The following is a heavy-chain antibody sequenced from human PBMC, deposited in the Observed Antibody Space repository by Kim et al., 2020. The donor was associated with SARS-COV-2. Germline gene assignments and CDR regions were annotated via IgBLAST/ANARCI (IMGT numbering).Heavy chain of an antibody. Sequence: ETIDAQKFQGRVTMTEDTSTDTAYMELSSLRSEDTAVYYCATDSQGWFDPWGQGTLVTVSS. CDR3: ATDSQGWFDP. CDR2: ET. J-gene: IGHJ5*02. V-gene: IGHV1-24*01.